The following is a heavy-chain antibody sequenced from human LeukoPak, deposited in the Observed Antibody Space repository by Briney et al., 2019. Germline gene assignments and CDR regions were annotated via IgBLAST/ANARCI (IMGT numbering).Heavy chain of an antibody. CDR3: ARDRRSNIVVVPAAKYGYYYYMDV. Sequence: SETLSLTCAVYGESFSGYYWNWIRQPPGKGLEWIGEINHSGSTTNHNPSLKSRVTMSVDTSKNQFSLKLSSVTAADTAVYYCARDRRSNIVVVPAAKYGYYYYMDVWGKGTTVTVSS. V-gene: IGHV4-34*01. D-gene: IGHD2-2*01. CDR2: INHSGSTT. J-gene: IGHJ6*03. CDR1: GESFSGYY.